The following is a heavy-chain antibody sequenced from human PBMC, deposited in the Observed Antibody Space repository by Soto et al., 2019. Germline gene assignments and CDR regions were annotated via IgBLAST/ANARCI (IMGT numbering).Heavy chain of an antibody. V-gene: IGHV3-30*03. Sequence: GGSLRLSCAASGFTVSSNYMSWVRQAPGKGLEWVAVISYDGNNKYYADSVKGRFTISRDNSKNTLYLQMNSLRAEDTAVYYCGAGYYFFDYWGQGALVTVSS. CDR2: ISYDGNNK. CDR3: GAGYYFFDY. J-gene: IGHJ4*02. D-gene: IGHD3-22*01. CDR1: GFTVSSNY.